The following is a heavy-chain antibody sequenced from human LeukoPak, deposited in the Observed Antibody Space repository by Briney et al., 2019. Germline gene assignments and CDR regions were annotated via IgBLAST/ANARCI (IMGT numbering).Heavy chain of an antibody. V-gene: IGHV3-64D*06. CDR3: VKMSSNWYFDY. D-gene: IGHD6-13*01. Sequence: PGGSLGLSCSASGFIFSNYVMYWVRQAPGKGLEYVSAISSNGGSTYYADSVKGRFTISRDNSKNTLYLQMSSLRPEDTAVYYCVKMSSNWYFDYWGQGTLVTVSS. J-gene: IGHJ4*02. CDR1: GFIFSNYV. CDR2: ISSNGGST.